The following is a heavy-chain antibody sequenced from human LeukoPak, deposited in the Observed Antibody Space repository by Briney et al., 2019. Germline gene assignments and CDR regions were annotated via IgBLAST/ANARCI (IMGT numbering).Heavy chain of an antibody. J-gene: IGHJ4*02. V-gene: IGHV1-2*02. CDR2: INPNSGGT. CDR3: ARDASMVRGVIAGPDDY. CDR1: GYIFTGYY. D-gene: IGHD3-10*01. Sequence: GASVKVSCKASGYIFTGYYMHWVRQAPGQGLEWMGWINPNSGGTNYAQKFQGRVTMTRDTSISTAYMELSRLRSDDTAVYYCARDASMVRGVIAGPDDYWSQGTLVTVSS.